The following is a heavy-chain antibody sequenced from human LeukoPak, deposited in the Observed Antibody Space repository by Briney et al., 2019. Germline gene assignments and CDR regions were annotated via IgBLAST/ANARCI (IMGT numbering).Heavy chain of an antibody. CDR2: INHSGST. CDR3: ARNLGYSSSWRSFYYYMDV. CDR1: GGSFSGYY. J-gene: IGHJ6*03. D-gene: IGHD6-13*01. V-gene: IGHV4-34*01. Sequence: SETLSLTCAVYGGSFSGYYWSWIRQPPGKGLEWIGEINHSGSTNYNPSLKSRVTISVDTSKNQFSLKLSSVTAADTAVYYCARNLGYSSSWRSFYYYMDVWGKGTTVTVSS.